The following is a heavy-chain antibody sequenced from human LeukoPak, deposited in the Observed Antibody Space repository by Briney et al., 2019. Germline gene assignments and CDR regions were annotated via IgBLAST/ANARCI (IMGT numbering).Heavy chain of an antibody. J-gene: IGHJ4*02. CDR3: ARLIRRTYFDY. CDR2: VYYSGST. V-gene: IGHV4-59*01. CDR1: GGSISSYY. D-gene: IGHD3-22*01. Sequence: SQTLSLTCTVSGGSISSYYWSWIRQPPGKGLEWIGYVYYSGSTNYNPSLKSRVTISVDTSENQFSLKLSSVTAADTAVYYCARLIRRTYFDYWGQGTLVTVSS.